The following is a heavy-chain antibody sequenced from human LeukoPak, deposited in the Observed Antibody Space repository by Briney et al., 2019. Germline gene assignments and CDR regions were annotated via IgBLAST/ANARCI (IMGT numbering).Heavy chain of an antibody. CDR1: GYSFTNYW. V-gene: IGHV5-51*01. J-gene: IGHJ4*02. CDR2: IYPGDSDT. Sequence: KNGESLKISCKGSGYSFTNYWIGRVRQMPGKGLEWMGIIYPGDSDTRYSPSFQGQVTISADKSISTAYLQWSSLKASDSAMYYCARQTANRLRYYGSGSYNQPGHFDYWGQGTLVTVSS. CDR3: ARQTANRLRYYGSGSYNQPGHFDY. D-gene: IGHD3-10*01.